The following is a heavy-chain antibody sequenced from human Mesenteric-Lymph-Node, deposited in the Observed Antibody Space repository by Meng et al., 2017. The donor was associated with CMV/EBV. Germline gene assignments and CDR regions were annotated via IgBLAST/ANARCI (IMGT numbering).Heavy chain of an antibody. J-gene: IGHJ6*02. Sequence: GGSLRLSCAASGFTFSSYSMNWVRQAPGKGLEWVSSISSSSYIYYADSVKGRFTISRDNAKNSLYLQMNSLRAEDTAVYYSARASSKYYYVMDVWGQGTTVTVSS. CDR1: GFTFSSYS. CDR2: ISSSSYI. D-gene: IGHD4-11*01. V-gene: IGHV3-21*01. CDR3: ARASSKYYYVMDV.